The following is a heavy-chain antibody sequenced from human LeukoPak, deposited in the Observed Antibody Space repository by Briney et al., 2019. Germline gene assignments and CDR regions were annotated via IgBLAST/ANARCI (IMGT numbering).Heavy chain of an antibody. V-gene: IGHV3-7*01. CDR3: ARDGDLNTNFDY. D-gene: IGHD2-21*02. J-gene: IGHJ4*02. CDR2: TKPDGSAE. Sequence: GGSLRLSCAASGFTFRNYWMGWVRQAPGKGLEWVANTKPDGSAEYYADSVRGRFTTSRDNANNSLYLQMNRLRAEDTAVYYCARDGDLNTNFDYWGQGTLVTVSS. CDR1: GFTFRNYW.